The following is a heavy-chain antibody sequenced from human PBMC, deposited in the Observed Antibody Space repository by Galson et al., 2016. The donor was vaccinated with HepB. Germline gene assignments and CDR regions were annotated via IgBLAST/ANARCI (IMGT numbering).Heavy chain of an antibody. V-gene: IGHV1-46*01. CDR1: GYTFTSYY. CDR2: INPSGGTT. CDR3: ARDPGGSYYDY. J-gene: IGHJ4*02. Sequence: VFCKASGYTFTSYYIHWVRQAPGQGLEWMGIINPSGGTTSYAQKFQGRVTMTRDTSTSTVQMELSSLRSEDTAVYYCARDPGGSYYDYWGQGTLVTVSS. D-gene: IGHD3-16*01.